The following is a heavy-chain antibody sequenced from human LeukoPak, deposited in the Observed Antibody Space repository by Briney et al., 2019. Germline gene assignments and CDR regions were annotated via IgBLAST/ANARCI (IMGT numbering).Heavy chain of an antibody. Sequence: PSQTLSLTCTVSGGSISSGGYYWSWIRQHPGKGLEWIGYIYYSGSTYYNPSLKSRVTISVDTSKNQFSLKLSSVTAAATAVYYCARFAYYYDSSGAFDIWGQGTMVTVSS. J-gene: IGHJ3*02. CDR2: IYYSGST. CDR1: GGSISSGGYY. CDR3: ARFAYYYDSSGAFDI. D-gene: IGHD3-22*01. V-gene: IGHV4-31*03.